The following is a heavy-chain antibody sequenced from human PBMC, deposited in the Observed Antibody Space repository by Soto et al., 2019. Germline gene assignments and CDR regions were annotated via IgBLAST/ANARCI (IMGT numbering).Heavy chain of an antibody. CDR2: IYYDGSNK. CDR3: ARVGGMVTSDL. D-gene: IGHD2-21*02. J-gene: IGHJ4*02. V-gene: IGHV3-33*01. Sequence: QVQLVESGGGVVQPGRSLRLSCAASGFAFSAYGMHWVRQAPGKGLEWVAMIYYDGSNKYYADSVKGRFTISRDNSKNALILKMSSMRAENRALYFRARVGGMVTSDLWGQGTQVTVSS. CDR1: GFAFSAYG.